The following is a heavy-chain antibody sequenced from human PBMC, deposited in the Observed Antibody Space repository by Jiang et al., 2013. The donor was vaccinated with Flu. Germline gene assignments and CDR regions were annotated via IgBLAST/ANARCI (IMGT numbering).Heavy chain of an antibody. D-gene: IGHD3-3*01. J-gene: IGHJ4*02. Sequence: VQLVESGGGLVEPGGSLTLSCAASGFTFNKAWLAWVRQAPGKGLEWVGRIKSKADGGTIDYLAPVRGRFTISRDDSTNTLYLQMNSLKTEDTAVYFCTTQKIDTSFDFWSGYFLFSYWGRGTRVTVSS. CDR1: GFTFNKAW. V-gene: IGHV3-15*01. CDR3: TTQKIDTSFDFWSGYFLFSY. CDR2: IKSKADGGTI.